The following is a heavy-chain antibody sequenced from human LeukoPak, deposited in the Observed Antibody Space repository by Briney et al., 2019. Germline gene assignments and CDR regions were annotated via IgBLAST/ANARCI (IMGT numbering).Heavy chain of an antibody. J-gene: IGHJ6*02. V-gene: IGHV4-31*03. D-gene: IGHD3/OR15-3a*01. CDR2: IYYSGST. CDR1: GGSISSGGYY. Sequence: SQTLSLTCTVSGGSISSGGYYWSWIRQHPGKGLEWIGYIYYSGSTYYNPSLKSRVTISVDTSKNQFSLKLSSVTAADTAVYYCARENVILAYGMHVWGQGTTVTVSS. CDR3: ARENVILAYGMHV.